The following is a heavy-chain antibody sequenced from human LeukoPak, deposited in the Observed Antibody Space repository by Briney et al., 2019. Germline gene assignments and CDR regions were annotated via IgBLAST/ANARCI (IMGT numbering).Heavy chain of an antibody. CDR1: GYNFVNYW. CDR3: ARQRRGSYSIDL. Sequence: GESLQISCKSSGYNFVNYWIGWVRQMPGKGLEWMGIIYPGDSDIRYSPSFQGQVTISADKSITTAYLQWSSLKASDTAMYYCARQRRGSYSIDLWGQGTLVTVSS. J-gene: IGHJ5*02. V-gene: IGHV5-51*01. CDR2: IYPGDSDI. D-gene: IGHD1-26*01.